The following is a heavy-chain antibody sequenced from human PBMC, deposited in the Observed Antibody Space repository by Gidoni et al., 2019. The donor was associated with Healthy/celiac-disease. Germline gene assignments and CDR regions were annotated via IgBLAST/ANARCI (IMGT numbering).Heavy chain of an antibody. D-gene: IGHD4-17*01. CDR1: GGSISSGDYY. CDR3: ARERAYVDSPGWYFDL. V-gene: IGHV4-30-4*01. J-gene: IGHJ2*01. Sequence: QVQLPESGPGLVKPSQTLSLSCTVSGGSISSGDYYWSWIRQPPGQGLEWIGYIYYSGSTYYHPSLKSRFTISVDTSKNQFSLKLSSLPAADTAVYYCARERAYVDSPGWYFDLWGRGTLVTVSS. CDR2: IYYSGST.